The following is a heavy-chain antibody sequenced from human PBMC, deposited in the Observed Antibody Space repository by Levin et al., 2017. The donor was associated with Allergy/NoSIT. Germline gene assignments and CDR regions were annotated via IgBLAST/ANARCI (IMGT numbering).Heavy chain of an antibody. D-gene: IGHD4-23*01. CDR2: LTNSGRT. V-gene: IGHV3-23*01. CDR1: GFTFSNYA. CDR3: AKGMTTVVPVFDY. Sequence: GESLKISCAASGFTFSNYAMSWVRQAPGKGLEWVSALTNSGRTYYADSVKVRFTVSRDNSKNTLYLQMNSRRADDTAVDYCAKGMTTVVPVFDYWGQGTLVTVSS. J-gene: IGHJ4*02.